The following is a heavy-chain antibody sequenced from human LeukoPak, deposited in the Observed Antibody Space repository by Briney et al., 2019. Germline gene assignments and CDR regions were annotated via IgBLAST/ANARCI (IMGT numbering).Heavy chain of an antibody. Sequence: GASVKVSCKASGYTFTGYYMHWVRQAPGQGLEWMGWINPNSGGTNYAQKFQGRVTMTRDTSISTAYMELSRLRSDDTAVYYCARLASYYYDSSGYPEAIDYWGQGTLVTVSS. J-gene: IGHJ4*02. CDR2: INPNSGGT. D-gene: IGHD3-22*01. V-gene: IGHV1-2*02. CDR3: ARLASYYYDSSGYPEAIDY. CDR1: GYTFTGYY.